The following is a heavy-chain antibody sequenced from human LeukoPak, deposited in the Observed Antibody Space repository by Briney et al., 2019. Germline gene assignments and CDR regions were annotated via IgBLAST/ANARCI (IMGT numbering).Heavy chain of an antibody. J-gene: IGHJ4*02. Sequence: PSETLSLTCTVSGGSISGYYWSWIRQPPRKGLEWIGYVYYSGSTNYNPSLKSRVTISVDTSKNQFSLKLNSVTAADTAVYYCARYGGSPSNYFDYWGQGTLVTVSS. CDR3: ARYGGSPSNYFDY. V-gene: IGHV4-59*08. CDR2: VYYSGST. CDR1: GGSISGYY. D-gene: IGHD1-26*01.